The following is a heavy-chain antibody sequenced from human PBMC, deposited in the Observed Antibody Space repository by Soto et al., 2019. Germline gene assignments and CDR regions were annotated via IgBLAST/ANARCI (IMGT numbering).Heavy chain of an antibody. V-gene: IGHV1-8*01. J-gene: IGHJ5*02. CDR1: GYIFTTQD. Sequence: QVQLRQSGAEIKRPGASVKVSCEASGYIFTTQDINWVRQASGQGLEWLGCVNPSSGNTVYAQKFHGRVTMTRDTSINTAYMELSSMRSDDTAVYSCARASMYIWNDHWGQGTLVTVSS. CDR3: ARASMYIWNDH. CDR2: VNPSSGNT.